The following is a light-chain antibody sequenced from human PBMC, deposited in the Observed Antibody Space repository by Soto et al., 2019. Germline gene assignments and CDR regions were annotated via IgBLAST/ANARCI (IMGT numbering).Light chain of an antibody. J-gene: IGLJ2*01. CDR1: NSDVGSYNP. Sequence: QSALTQPASVSGSPGQSITISCTGTNSDVGSYNPVSWYQQHPGRAPKLMIYDVSKRPSGVPDRFSGSKSGNTASLTISGLQADDEADYYCCSYAGNYVVIFGGGTQLTVL. V-gene: IGLV2-23*02. CDR3: CSYAGNYVVI. CDR2: DVS.